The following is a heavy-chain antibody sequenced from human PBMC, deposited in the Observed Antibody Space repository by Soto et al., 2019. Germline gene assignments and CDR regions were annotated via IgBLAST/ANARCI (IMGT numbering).Heavy chain of an antibody. V-gene: IGHV1-18*01. D-gene: IGHD3-10*01. Sequence: ASVKVSCKASGYTFTNFGISWVRQAPGQGLEWMGWISAYNGNTNYAQKFQGRVTMTTDTSTSTAYMEVRSLRFDDTAVYYCAASGSSGQFEHWAQGTLVTVSS. CDR2: ISAYNGNT. CDR3: AASGSSGQFEH. J-gene: IGHJ4*02. CDR1: GYTFTNFG.